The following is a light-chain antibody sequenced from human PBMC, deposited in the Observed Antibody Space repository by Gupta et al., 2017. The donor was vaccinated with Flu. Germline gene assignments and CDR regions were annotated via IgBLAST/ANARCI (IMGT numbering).Light chain of an antibody. CDR1: QSVASNN. V-gene: IGKV3-20*01. Sequence: EIVLTQSPGTLSLSPGERATLSCRASQSVASNNAAWYQHKPGQAPRLLIHAASTRATGIPDRFGGSGSGTDFTLTISRLEPEDFVLYYCQQYGSAPRTFGQGTKVEIK. CDR2: AAS. J-gene: IGKJ1*01. CDR3: QQYGSAPRT.